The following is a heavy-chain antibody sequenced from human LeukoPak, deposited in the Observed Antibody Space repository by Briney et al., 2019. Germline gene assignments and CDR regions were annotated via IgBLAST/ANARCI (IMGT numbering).Heavy chain of an antibody. D-gene: IGHD3-16*02. CDR1: GFTFTSSA. J-gene: IGHJ4*02. CDR3: AAAVPDIDHYDYVWGGYRYTPDY. Sequence: SVKVSCKASGFTFTSSAMQWVRQARGQRLEWIGWIVVGSGNTNYAQKFQERVTITRDMSTSTAYMELSSLRSEDTAVYYCAAAVPDIDHYDYVWGGYRYTPDYWGQGTLVTVSS. V-gene: IGHV1-58*02. CDR2: IVVGSGNT.